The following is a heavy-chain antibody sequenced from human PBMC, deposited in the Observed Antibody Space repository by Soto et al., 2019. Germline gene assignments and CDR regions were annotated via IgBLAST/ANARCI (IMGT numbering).Heavy chain of an antibody. CDR1: GFTFSSYA. CDR3: AKSANILEWLLSYYYYYMDV. Sequence: EVQLLESGGGLVQPGGSLRLSCAASGFTFSSYAMSWVRQAPGKGLEWVSAISGSGGSTYYADSVKGRFTISGDNSKNTLYLQMNSLRAEDTAVYYCAKSANILEWLLSYYYYYMDVWGKGTTVTVSS. V-gene: IGHV3-23*01. CDR2: ISGSGGST. D-gene: IGHD3-3*01. J-gene: IGHJ6*03.